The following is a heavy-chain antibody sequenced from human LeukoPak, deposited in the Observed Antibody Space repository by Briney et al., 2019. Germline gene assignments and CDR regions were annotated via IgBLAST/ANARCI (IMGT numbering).Heavy chain of an antibody. V-gene: IGHV4-34*01. CDR3: AREIGYSYGFFDY. CDR2: INHSGST. CDR1: GGSFSGYY. D-gene: IGHD5-18*01. J-gene: IGHJ4*02. Sequence: KPSETLSLTCAVSGGSFSGYYWSWIRQPPGKGLEWIGEINHSGSTNYNPSLKRRVTISVDTSKNQFSLKLSSVTAAATAVYYCAREIGYSYGFFDYWAREPWSPSPQ.